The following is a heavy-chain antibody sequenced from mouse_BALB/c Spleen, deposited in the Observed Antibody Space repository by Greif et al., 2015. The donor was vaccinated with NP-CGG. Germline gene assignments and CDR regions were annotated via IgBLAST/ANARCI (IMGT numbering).Heavy chain of an antibody. D-gene: IGHD2-4*01. CDR1: GYSFTGYY. CDR2: INPYNGAT. Sequence: VQLQQSGPELVKPGASVKISCKASGYSFTGYYMHWVKQSHVKSLEWIGRINPYNGATSYNQNFKDKASLTVDKSSSTAYMELHSLTSEDSAVYYCARGGMINYWYFGVWGAGTTVTVSS. V-gene: IGHV1-31*01. CDR3: ARGGMINYWYFGV. J-gene: IGHJ1*01.